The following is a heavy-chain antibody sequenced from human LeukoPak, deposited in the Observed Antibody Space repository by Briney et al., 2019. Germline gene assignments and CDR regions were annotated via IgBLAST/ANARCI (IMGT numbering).Heavy chain of an antibody. J-gene: IGHJ4*02. CDR3: ARHPITRYYDSSGYSAAGPDY. D-gene: IGHD3-22*01. V-gene: IGHV5-51*01. CDR1: GYRFTTYW. Sequence: GESLKISFKGSGYRFTTYWIGWVRQMPGKGLEWMGIINPGDSDTRYSPSFQSQVTISADKSISTAYLLWSSLKASDTAMYYCARHPITRYYDSSGYSAAGPDYWGQGTLVTVSS. CDR2: INPGDSDT.